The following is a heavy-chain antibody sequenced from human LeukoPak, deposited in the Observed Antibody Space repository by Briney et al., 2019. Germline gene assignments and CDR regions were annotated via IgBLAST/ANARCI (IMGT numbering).Heavy chain of an antibody. J-gene: IGHJ5*02. CDR1: GFTFSDYN. CDR3: AKVARATAARRWFDP. Sequence: GGSLRLSCAASGFTFSDYNMRWIRQAPGKGLEWVSSISKSGSTKYYADSVKGRFTISRDNAKNSLFLQMNSLRAEDTAVYYCAKVARATAARRWFDPWGQGTLVTVSS. CDR2: ISKSGSTK. V-gene: IGHV3-11*01. D-gene: IGHD6-6*01.